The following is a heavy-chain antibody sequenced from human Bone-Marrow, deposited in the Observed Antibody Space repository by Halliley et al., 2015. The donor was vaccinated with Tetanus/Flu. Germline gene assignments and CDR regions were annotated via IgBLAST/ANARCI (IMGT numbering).Heavy chain of an antibody. CDR3: ARDVLPGVAWGY. CDR2: ISEHGGEE. Sequence: SLRLSCAASGFTFTSYWMNWVRQGPGRGLEWVAAISEHGGEERHVDSVRGRFTISRDNAKNSLYLHMNNLRAEDTATYYCARDVLPGVAWGYWGQGTLVTVSS. D-gene: IGHD3-16*01. CDR1: GFTFTSYW. V-gene: IGHV3-7*03. J-gene: IGHJ4*02.